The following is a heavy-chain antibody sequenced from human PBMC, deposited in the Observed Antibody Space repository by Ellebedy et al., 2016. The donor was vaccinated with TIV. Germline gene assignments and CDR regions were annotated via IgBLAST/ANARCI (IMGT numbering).Heavy chain of an antibody. Sequence: MPSETLSLTCTVSGASISTYYWSRLRQPPGKGLAWIGYIYYSGSTNYNPSLKSRVTISVDTSKNQFSLKLSSVTAADTAVYYCANTYSSEWSPNDAFDVWGQGTMVTVSS. V-gene: IGHV4-59*01. CDR3: ANTYSSEWSPNDAFDV. CDR2: IYYSGST. CDR1: GASISTYY. D-gene: IGHD6-19*01. J-gene: IGHJ3*01.